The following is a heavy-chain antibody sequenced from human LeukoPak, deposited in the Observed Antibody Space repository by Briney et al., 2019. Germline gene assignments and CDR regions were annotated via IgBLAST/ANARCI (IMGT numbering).Heavy chain of an antibody. D-gene: IGHD3/OR15-3a*01. Sequence: GGSLRLSCAASGFTFSSYGMHWVRQAPGKGLEWVAFIRYDGSNKYYADSVKGRFTISRDNSKNTLYLQMNSLRAEDTAVYYCARGGLISLANTPLGAFDIWAQGTMVSVSS. CDR3: ARGGLISLANTPLGAFDI. J-gene: IGHJ3*02. CDR1: GFTFSSYG. CDR2: IRYDGSNK. V-gene: IGHV3-30*02.